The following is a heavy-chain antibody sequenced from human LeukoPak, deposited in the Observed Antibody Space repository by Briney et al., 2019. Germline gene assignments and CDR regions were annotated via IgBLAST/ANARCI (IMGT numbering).Heavy chain of an antibody. CDR2: ISGSGDST. D-gene: IGHD5-24*01. Sequence: GGSLRLSCAASGFTFSNYNMNWVRQAPGKGLEWVSVISGSGDSTYYADSVKGRFTISRDNSKNTLYLQMNSLRAEDTAVYYCAKSPRDGYNLFDYWGQGTLVTVSS. V-gene: IGHV3-23*01. CDR1: GFTFSNYN. J-gene: IGHJ4*02. CDR3: AKSPRDGYNLFDY.